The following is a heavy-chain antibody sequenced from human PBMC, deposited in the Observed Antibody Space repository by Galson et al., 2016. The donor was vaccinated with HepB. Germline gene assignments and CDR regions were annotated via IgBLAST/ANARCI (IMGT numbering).Heavy chain of an antibody. CDR1: GYSFTSYA. CDR3: SRVGGVTIFGVDPHPLVRFDY. Sequence: SVKVSCKPSGYSFTSYAIHWVRQAPGQRLEWMGRINSGNGNTKSSQKFQDRFTITRDTAASTAYMELNSLRSEDSAVYYWSRVGGVTIFGVDPHPLVRFDYWGQGTLVTVSS. D-gene: IGHD3-3*01. V-gene: IGHV1-3*01. J-gene: IGHJ4*02. CDR2: INSGNGNT.